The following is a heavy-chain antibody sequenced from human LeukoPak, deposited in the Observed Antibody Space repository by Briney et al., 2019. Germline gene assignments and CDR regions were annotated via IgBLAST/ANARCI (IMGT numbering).Heavy chain of an antibody. CDR2: IYYSGST. J-gene: IGHJ4*02. CDR1: GGSISSSSYY. CDR3: ARMYSSGWYGFASFDY. D-gene: IGHD6-19*01. V-gene: IGHV4-39*07. Sequence: SETLSLTCTVSGGSISSSSYYWGWIRQPPGKGLEWIGSIYYSGSTYYNPSLKSRVTISVDTSKNQFSLKLSSVTAADTAVYYCARMYSSGWYGFASFDYWGQGTLVTVSS.